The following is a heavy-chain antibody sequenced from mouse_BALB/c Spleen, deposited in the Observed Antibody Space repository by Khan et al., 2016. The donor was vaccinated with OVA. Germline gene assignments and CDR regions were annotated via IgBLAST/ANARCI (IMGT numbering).Heavy chain of an antibody. Sequence: EVELVESGGDLVKPGGSLKLSCAASGFTFSSYGMSWVRQTPDKRLEWVATINSGGSHTYYPDSVKGRITISRDNAKNTLYLQMSSLKSEDTAMYYCARQEMVTVYYYGMDYWGQGTSVTVSS. CDR2: INSGGSHT. CDR3: ARQEMVTVYYYGMDY. J-gene: IGHJ4*01. V-gene: IGHV5-6*01. D-gene: IGHD2-1*01. CDR1: GFTFSSYG.